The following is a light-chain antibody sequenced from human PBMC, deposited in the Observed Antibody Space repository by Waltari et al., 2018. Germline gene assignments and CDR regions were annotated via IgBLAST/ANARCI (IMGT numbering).Light chain of an antibody. CDR1: TSDAGGYTH. Sequence: QSALTQPPSASGSPGQSVTISCPGTTSDAGGYTHVSWYQPHPGKAPKLMLYEVSKRPSGVPDRFSGSKSGNTASLTVSGLQAEDEADYYCSSYAGSNNLEVFGGGTKLTVL. V-gene: IGLV2-8*01. J-gene: IGLJ2*01. CDR3: SSYAGSNNLEV. CDR2: EVS.